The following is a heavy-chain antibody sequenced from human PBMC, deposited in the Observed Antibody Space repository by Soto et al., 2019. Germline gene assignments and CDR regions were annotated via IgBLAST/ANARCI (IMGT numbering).Heavy chain of an antibody. CDR2: MDPSDSYT. J-gene: IGHJ3*01. V-gene: IGHV5-10-1*01. CDR3: ATQTYGGVDDAFDL. D-gene: IGHD4-17*01. CDR1: GYSFTTYY. Sequence: AESLKISCNGSGYSFTTYYISWVRQMPGKGREWMGRMDPSDSYTKYSPSFQDLVTISADKSISPACLQWSSLKASDPAMYYCATQTYGGVDDAFDLWGQGKMVTV.